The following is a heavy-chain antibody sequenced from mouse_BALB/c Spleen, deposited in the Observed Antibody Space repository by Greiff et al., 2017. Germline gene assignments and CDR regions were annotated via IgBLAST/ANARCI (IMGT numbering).Heavy chain of an antibody. CDR1: GYTFTDYA. V-gene: IGHV1-67*01. Sequence: QVQLKQSGPELVRPGVSVKISCKGSGYTFTDYAMHWVKQSHAKSLEWIGVISTYYGNTNYNQKFKGKATMTVDKSSSTAYMELARLTSEDSAIYYCASICYDYDGSFAYWGQGTLVTVSA. CDR3: ASICYDYDGSFAY. CDR2: ISTYYGNT. J-gene: IGHJ3*01. D-gene: IGHD2-4*01.